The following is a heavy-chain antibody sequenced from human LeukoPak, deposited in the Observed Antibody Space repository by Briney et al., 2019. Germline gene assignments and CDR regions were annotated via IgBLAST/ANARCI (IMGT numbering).Heavy chain of an antibody. V-gene: IGHV3-43D*04. CDR1: GFTFDDYA. Sequence: PGGSLRLSCAASGFTFDDYAIHWVRQAPGKGLEWVSLISWDGGSTYYADSVKGRFTISRDNSKNSLYLQMNSLRAEDTALYYCAKEYSTHSHYYYYMDVWGKGTTVTVSS. J-gene: IGHJ6*03. D-gene: IGHD6-13*01. CDR2: ISWDGGST. CDR3: AKEYSTHSHYYYYMDV.